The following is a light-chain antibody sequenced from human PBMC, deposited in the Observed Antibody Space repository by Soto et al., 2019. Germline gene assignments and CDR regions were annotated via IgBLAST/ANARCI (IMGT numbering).Light chain of an antibody. CDR2: GAS. Sequence: EIVLTQSPGTVSLSPGERATLSCRASQSISSDHLAWYQHKPGQAPRLLIYGASSRATGIADTFSGGGSGTDFTLTISRLEPEDFAVYYCQQYNNWPRTFGQGTKVDIK. V-gene: IGKV3-20*01. J-gene: IGKJ1*01. CDR1: QSISSDH. CDR3: QQYNNWPRT.